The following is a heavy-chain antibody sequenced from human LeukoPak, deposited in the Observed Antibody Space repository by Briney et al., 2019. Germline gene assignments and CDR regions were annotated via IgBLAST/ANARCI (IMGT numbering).Heavy chain of an antibody. J-gene: IGHJ3*02. CDR1: GFTFSSYE. V-gene: IGHV3-48*03. D-gene: IGHD3-22*01. CDR2: ISSSGSTI. CDR3: AREGTYYYDSSGYYGAFDI. Sequence: GGSLRLSCAASGFTFSSYEMNWVRQAPGKGLEWVSYISSSGSTIYYADSVKGRFTISRDNAKNSLYLQMNSLRAEDTAVYYCAREGTYYYDSSGYYGAFDIWGQGTMVTVSS.